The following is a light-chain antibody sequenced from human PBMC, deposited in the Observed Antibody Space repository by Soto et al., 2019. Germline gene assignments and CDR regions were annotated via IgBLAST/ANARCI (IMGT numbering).Light chain of an antibody. CDR3: QQYNHWPPGYT. CDR1: QAIRTN. Sequence: EIVMTQDPVSLSVSPGERVTLSCRASQAIRTNLAWYQQKVGQAPRLLIYGSSTSATGIPARFSGSGSGTEFTLTISSLQSEDFAVYYCQQYNHWPPGYTFGQGTKVDIK. CDR2: GSS. V-gene: IGKV3-15*01. J-gene: IGKJ2*01.